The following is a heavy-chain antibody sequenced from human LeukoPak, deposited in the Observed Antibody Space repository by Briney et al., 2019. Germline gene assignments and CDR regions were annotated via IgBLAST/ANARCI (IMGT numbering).Heavy chain of an antibody. CDR1: GFTFSSYG. J-gene: IGHJ4*02. Sequence: GRSLRLSCAASGFTFSSYGMHWVRQSPGKGLQWGADLSYYGSNRYYADSVKGRFTISRDNSKNTLYLQMNSVRAEDAAVYYCARLWGDYGLGSLDYWGQGTLVTVSS. D-gene: IGHD3-10*01. CDR2: LSYYGSNR. CDR3: ARLWGDYGLGSLDY. V-gene: IGHV3-33*08.